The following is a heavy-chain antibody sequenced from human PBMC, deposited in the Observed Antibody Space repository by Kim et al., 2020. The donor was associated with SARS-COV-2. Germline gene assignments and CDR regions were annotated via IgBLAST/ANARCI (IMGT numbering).Heavy chain of an antibody. V-gene: IGHV3-11*06. J-gene: IGHJ4*02. Sequence: YMNYADPMKGRFTISRDNARNSLYQQMNNLRAEDTAVYYCASLFGDSWGYWGQGTLVSVSS. D-gene: IGHD4-17*01. CDR3: ASLFGDSWGY. CDR2: YM.